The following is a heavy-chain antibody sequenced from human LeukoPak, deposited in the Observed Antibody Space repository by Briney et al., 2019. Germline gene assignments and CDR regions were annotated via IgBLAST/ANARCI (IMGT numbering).Heavy chain of an antibody. CDR2: IYYSGST. D-gene: IGHD2-15*01. Sequence: PSETLSLTCTVSGGSISSHYWSWIRQPPGKGLEWIGYIYYSGSTNYNPSLKSRVTISVDTSKNQFSLKLGSVTAADTAVYYCARVVVAAIGRGWFDPWGQGTLVTVSS. CDR1: GGSISSHY. V-gene: IGHV4-59*11. CDR3: ARVVVAAIGRGWFDP. J-gene: IGHJ5*02.